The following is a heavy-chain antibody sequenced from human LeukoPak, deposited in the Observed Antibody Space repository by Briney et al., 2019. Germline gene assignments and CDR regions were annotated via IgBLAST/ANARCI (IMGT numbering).Heavy chain of an antibody. CDR2: INSDGSST. CDR1: GFTVSSYW. Sequence: QPGGSLRLSCAASGFTVSSYWMHWVRQAPGKGLVWVSRINSDGSSTRYADSVKGRFTISRDNAKNTLYLQMNSLRAEDTAAYYCVRGWAGWFDPWGQGTLVTVSS. CDR3: VRGWAGWFDP. J-gene: IGHJ5*02. D-gene: IGHD3-10*01. V-gene: IGHV3-74*01.